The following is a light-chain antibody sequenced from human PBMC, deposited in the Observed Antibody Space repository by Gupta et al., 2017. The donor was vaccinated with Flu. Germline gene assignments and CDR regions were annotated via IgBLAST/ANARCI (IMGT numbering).Light chain of an antibody. J-gene: IGLJ3*02. V-gene: IGLV1-44*01. CDR1: SSNIGSNS. CDR2: SND. Sequence: QSVLTQTPSASGTPGQRVTISCSGSSSNIGSNSVKWYQQLPGTAPKVLIYSNDQRPSGVPDRFSGSKSGTSASLAISGLQAEDEADYFCAVWDDSPNALVFGGGTRVTVL. CDR3: AVWDDSPNALV.